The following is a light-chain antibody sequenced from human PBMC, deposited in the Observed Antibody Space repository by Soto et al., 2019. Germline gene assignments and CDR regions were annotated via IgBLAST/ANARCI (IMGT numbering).Light chain of an antibody. CDR2: EVS. CDR3: SSYTTSNTLV. Sequence: QSVLTQPASVPGSPGQSITISCTGTSSDVGDYKYVSWYQKHPGKAPKALIYEVSNRPSGVSNRFSGSKSGNTASLTISGLQAEDEADYYCSSYTTSNTLVFGPGTKLTVL. V-gene: IGLV2-14*01. J-gene: IGLJ1*01. CDR1: SSDVGDYKY.